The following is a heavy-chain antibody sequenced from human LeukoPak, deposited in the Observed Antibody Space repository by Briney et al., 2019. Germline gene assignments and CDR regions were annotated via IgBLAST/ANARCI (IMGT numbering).Heavy chain of an antibody. D-gene: IGHD1-26*01. J-gene: IGHJ5*02. CDR2: INPSGGST. V-gene: IGHV1-46*01. CDR3: ARDMKRSRARWENLGFDP. CDR1: GYTFTSYY. Sequence: ASVKVSCKASGYTFTSYYIHWVRQAPGQGLEWMGLINPSGGSTNYAQKFQGRVTMTRDTSTSTVYMELRSLRSDDTAVYYCARDMKRSRARWENLGFDPWGQGTLVTVSS.